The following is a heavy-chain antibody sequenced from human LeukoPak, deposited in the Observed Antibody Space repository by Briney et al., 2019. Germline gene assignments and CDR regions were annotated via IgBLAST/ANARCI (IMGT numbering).Heavy chain of an antibody. CDR3: ARGMGTTWGFFDY. V-gene: IGHV3-30*04. D-gene: IGHD7-27*01. Sequence: TGGSLRLSCAASGFTFSNSAIHWVRQAPGKGLEWVALISYDGSNKYYADSVKGRFTISRDNSKNTLWLQMSSLRSNDTAVYYCARGMGTTWGFFDYWGQGTLLTVSS. CDR1: GFTFSNSA. CDR2: ISYDGSNK. J-gene: IGHJ4*02.